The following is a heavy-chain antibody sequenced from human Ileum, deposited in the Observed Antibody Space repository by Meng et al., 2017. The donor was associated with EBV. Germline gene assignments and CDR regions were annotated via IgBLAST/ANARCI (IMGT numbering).Heavy chain of an antibody. J-gene: IGHJ4*02. Sequence: QVRCRRSGPDMLKPSEPLSLAGTGPSGSVSSGDYHWSWIRQPPGKGLEWIGYILSGSTNYDPSLTNRVTISVDTSKNHFSLKLTSVTAADTAVYYCAGGRAGYGGYKTWGQGTLVTVSS. D-gene: IGHD5-12*01. CDR1: SGSVSSGDYH. CDR2: ILSGST. CDR3: AGGRAGYGGYKT. V-gene: IGHV4-61*03.